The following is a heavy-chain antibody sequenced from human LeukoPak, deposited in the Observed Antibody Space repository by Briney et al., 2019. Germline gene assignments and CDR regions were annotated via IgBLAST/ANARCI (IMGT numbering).Heavy chain of an antibody. J-gene: IGHJ4*02. CDR1: GYTFTGYY. V-gene: IGHV1-2*02. CDR2: INPNSGGT. CDR3: ARDCSSTSCSLDY. D-gene: IGHD2-2*01. Sequence: ASVKVSCKASGYTFTGYYMHWVRQAPGQGHEWMGWINPNSGGTNYAQKFQGRVTMTRDTSISTAYMELSRLRSDDTAVYYCARDCSSTSCSLDYWGQGTLVTVAS.